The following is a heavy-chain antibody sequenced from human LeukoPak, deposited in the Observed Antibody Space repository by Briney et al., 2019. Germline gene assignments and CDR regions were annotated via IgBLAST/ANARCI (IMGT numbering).Heavy chain of an antibody. CDR3: ARGGSGWYFNTDY. CDR1: GYTFTGYY. Sequence: SVKVSCKASGYTFTGYYMHWVRQAPGQGLEWMGWINPNSGGTNYAQKFQGRVTMTRDTSISTAYMELSRLRSDDTAVYYCARGGSGWYFNTDYWGQGTLVTVSS. J-gene: IGHJ4*02. D-gene: IGHD6-19*01. CDR2: INPNSGGT. V-gene: IGHV1-2*02.